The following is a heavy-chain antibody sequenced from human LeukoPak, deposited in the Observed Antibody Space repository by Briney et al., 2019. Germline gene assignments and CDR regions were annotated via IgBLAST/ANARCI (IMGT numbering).Heavy chain of an antibody. J-gene: IGHJ4*02. Sequence: SETLSLTCAVYGGSFSGYYWSWIRQPPGKGLEWIGEINHSGSTNYNPSLKSRVTISVDTSKNQFSLKLSSATAADTAVYYCVTYYYGSSAPKRNYWGQGILVTVSS. D-gene: IGHD3-22*01. CDR1: GGSFSGYY. CDR2: INHSGST. CDR3: VTYYYGSSAPKRNY. V-gene: IGHV4-34*01.